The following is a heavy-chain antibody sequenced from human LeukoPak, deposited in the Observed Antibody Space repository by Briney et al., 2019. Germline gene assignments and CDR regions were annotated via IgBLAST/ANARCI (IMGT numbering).Heavy chain of an antibody. CDR2: IYYSGST. D-gene: IGHD4-17*01. J-gene: IGHJ4*02. V-gene: IGHV4-39*07. CDR1: GGSNNSSSYY. Sequence: PSETLSLTCTVSGGSNNSSSYYWGWIRQPPGKGLEWIGTIYYSGSTFYTPSLKSRVTISVDTSKNQFSLKLSSVTAADTAVYYCARDSTYGDYVLQYYFDFWGQGSLVTVSS. CDR3: ARDSTYGDYVLQYYFDF.